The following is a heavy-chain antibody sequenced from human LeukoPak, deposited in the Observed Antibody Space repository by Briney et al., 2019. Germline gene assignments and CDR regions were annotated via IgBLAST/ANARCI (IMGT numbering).Heavy chain of an antibody. J-gene: IGHJ6*03. CDR1: GGSISSSSYY. Sequence: SETLSLTCTVSGGSISSSSYYWGWIRQPPGKXLXXIGSIYYSGSTYYNPSLKSRVTISVDTSKNQFSLKLSSVTAADTAVYYCASPLKGGYYYMDVWGKGTTVTVSS. CDR3: ASPLKGGYYYMDV. V-gene: IGHV4-39*01. D-gene: IGHD3-16*01. CDR2: IYYSGST.